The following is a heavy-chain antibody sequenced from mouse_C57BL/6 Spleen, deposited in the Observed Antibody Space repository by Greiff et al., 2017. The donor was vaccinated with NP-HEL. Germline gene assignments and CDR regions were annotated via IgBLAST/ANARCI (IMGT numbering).Heavy chain of an antibody. J-gene: IGHJ2*01. CDR1: GYTFTDYY. CDR3: ARPIYYGNYETYYFDY. D-gene: IGHD2-1*01. CDR2: INPNNGGT. V-gene: IGHV1-26*01. Sequence: VQLQQSGPELVKPGASVKISCKASGYTFTDYYMNWVKQSHGKSLEWIGDINPNNGGTSYNQKFKGKATLTVDKSSSTAYMELRSLTSEDSAVYYCARPIYYGNYETYYFDYWGQGTTLTVSS.